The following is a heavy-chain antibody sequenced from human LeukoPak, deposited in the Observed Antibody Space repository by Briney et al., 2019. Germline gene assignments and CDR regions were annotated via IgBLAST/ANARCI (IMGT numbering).Heavy chain of an antibody. Sequence: GGSLRLSCAASGFTFNFYWMHWVRQAPGKGLVWVSHINTDGTTTNYADSVKGRFTISRDNAKNTLYLQMNSLRVEDTAVYYCARGRDYAGIAAMYDHWGQPMLVTVSS. J-gene: IGHJ4*02. CDR2: INTDGTTT. CDR3: ARGRDYAGIAAMYDH. CDR1: GFTFNFYW. V-gene: IGHV3-74*01. D-gene: IGHD4-23*01.